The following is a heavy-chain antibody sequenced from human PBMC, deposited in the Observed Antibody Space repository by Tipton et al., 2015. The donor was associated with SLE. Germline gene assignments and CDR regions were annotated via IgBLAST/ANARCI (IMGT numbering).Heavy chain of an antibody. CDR3: AKDKGSGGITMARYFDL. CDR2: ISWNSDTL. D-gene: IGHD3-10*01. J-gene: IGHJ2*01. CDR1: GFSFDDYA. V-gene: IGHV3-9*01. Sequence: SLRLSCAASGFSFDDYAMHWVRQAPRKGLEWVSGISWNSDTLGYADSVKGRFTISRDNAKNSLYLQMNSLRAEDTALYYCAKDKGSGGITMARYFDLWGRGTLVTVSS.